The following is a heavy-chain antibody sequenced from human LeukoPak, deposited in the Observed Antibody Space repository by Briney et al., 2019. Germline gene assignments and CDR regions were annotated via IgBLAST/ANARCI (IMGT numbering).Heavy chain of an antibody. CDR3: AREECYYDSGRGCPPDY. Sequence: GGSLSLPCAASGLIFSSYSMNWVRQARGKGLVWVSYISSSSSHILYADSVKGRFPISRDNAKNSLYLQMNSLRSGDRCVFHCAREECYYDSGRGCPPDYWGQGTLVTVSS. CDR1: GLIFSSYS. CDR2: ISSSSSHI. D-gene: IGHD3-10*01. J-gene: IGHJ4*02. V-gene: IGHV3-48*01.